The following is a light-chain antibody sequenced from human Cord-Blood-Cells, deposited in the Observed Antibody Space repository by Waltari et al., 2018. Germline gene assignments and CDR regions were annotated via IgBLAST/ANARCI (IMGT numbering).Light chain of an antibody. CDR1: SSDVGSYNL. J-gene: IGLJ3*02. Sequence: QSALTQPASVSGSPGQSITIPCTGTSSDVGSYNLLSWYQQHPGKAPKLMMFEGSKRPSGVSNCFSGSKSGKPASLTISGLQAEDEADYYCCSYAGSSTWVFGGGTKLTVL. CDR2: EGS. CDR3: CSYAGSSTWV. V-gene: IGLV2-23*01.